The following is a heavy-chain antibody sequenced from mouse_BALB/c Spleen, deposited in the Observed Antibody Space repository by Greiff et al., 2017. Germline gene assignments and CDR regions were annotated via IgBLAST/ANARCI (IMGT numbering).Heavy chain of an antibody. D-gene: IGHD1-2*01. CDR2: ISDGGSYT. CDR3: ARFPYHGYGFDY. V-gene: IGHV5-4*02. Sequence: EVQGVESGGGLVKPGGSLKLSCAASGFTFSDYYMYWVRQTPEKRLEWVATISDGGSYTYYPDSVKGRFTISRDNAKNNLYLQMSSLKSEDTAIYYCARFPYHGYGFDYWGQGTTLTVSS. J-gene: IGHJ2*01. CDR1: GFTFSDYY.